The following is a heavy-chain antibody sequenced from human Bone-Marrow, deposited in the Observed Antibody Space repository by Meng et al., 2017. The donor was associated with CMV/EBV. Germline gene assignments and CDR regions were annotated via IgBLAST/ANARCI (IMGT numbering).Heavy chain of an antibody. V-gene: IGHV3-30*02. CDR3: ARDSAPGDMVGQMYY. CDR2: IWFDGSIQ. J-gene: IGHJ4*02. D-gene: IGHD3-10*01. CDR1: GFTFSSYG. Sequence: LSLTCAASGFTFSSYGMHWVRQAPGKGLEWVAFIWFDGSIQYYADSVKGRFTISRDNSKNTLFLQMNSLRGEDTAVYYCARDSAPGDMVGQMYYWGQGTLVTVSS.